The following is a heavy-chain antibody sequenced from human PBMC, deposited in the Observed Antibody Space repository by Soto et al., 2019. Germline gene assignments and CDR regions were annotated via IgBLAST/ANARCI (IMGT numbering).Heavy chain of an antibody. CDR2: IIPIFGTA. CDR3: AVTMTNYYYYGMDV. Sequence: QVQLVQSGAEVKKPGSSVKVSCKASGGTFSSYAISWVRQAPGQGLEWMGGIIPIFGTADYAQKFQGRVTITAGVSTSTAYMELSSLRSEDTAVYYCAVTMTNYYYYGMDVWGQGTTVTVSS. D-gene: IGHD3-22*01. CDR1: GGTFSSYA. V-gene: IGHV1-69*12. J-gene: IGHJ6*02.